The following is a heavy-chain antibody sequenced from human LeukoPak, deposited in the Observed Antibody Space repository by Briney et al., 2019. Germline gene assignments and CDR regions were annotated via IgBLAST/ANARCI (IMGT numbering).Heavy chain of an antibody. CDR1: GFTFSSYA. CDR2: ISGSGGST. J-gene: IGHJ4*02. V-gene: IGHV3-23*01. Sequence: GGSLRLSCAASGFTFSSYAMSWVRRAPGKGLEWVSGISGSGGSTHYADSVKGRFTISRDNSKNTLYLQMSSLRAEDTAVYYCAKDSAVTPFYFEHWGQGTLVAVSS. D-gene: IGHD4-17*01. CDR3: AKDSAVTPFYFEH.